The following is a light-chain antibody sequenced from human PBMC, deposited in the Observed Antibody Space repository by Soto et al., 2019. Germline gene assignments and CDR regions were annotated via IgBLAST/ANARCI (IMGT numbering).Light chain of an antibody. J-gene: IGKJ4*01. CDR2: DAS. CDR3: QQRSNWLT. Sequence: EIVLTQSPATLSLSPGERATLSCRASQSVSSYLAWYQQKPGQAPRLLIYDASNRATGIPVRFSGSGSGTDFTLTISGLEPEDFAVYYCQQRSNWLTFGGGTKVEIK. CDR1: QSVSSY. V-gene: IGKV3-11*01.